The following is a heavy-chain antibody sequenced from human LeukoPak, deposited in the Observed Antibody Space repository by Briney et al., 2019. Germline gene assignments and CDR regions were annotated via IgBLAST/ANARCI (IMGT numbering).Heavy chain of an antibody. V-gene: IGHV3-30*02. Sequence: GGSLRLSCAASGFTFSSYGMHWVRQAPGKGLEWVAFIRYDGSNKYYADSVKGRFTISRDNSKNTLYLQMNILRAEDTAVYYCAKDGATMIVVVITYMDVWGKGTTVTVSS. D-gene: IGHD3-22*01. CDR1: GFTFSSYG. J-gene: IGHJ6*03. CDR3: AKDGATMIVVVITYMDV. CDR2: IRYDGSNK.